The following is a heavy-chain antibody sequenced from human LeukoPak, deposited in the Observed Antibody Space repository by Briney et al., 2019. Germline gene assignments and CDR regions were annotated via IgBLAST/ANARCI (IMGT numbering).Heavy chain of an antibody. J-gene: IGHJ6*03. CDR2: ISSSSAI. CDR1: GFTFSTYS. D-gene: IGHD1-14*01. Sequence: PGGSLRLSCAASGFTFSTYSMNWVRQAPGKGLEWVSYISSSSAISYADSVKGRFTISRDNAKNSLYLQMNSLRAEDTAVYYCARVRITLQAGDHKYYMDVWGKGTTVTVFS. CDR3: ARVRITLQAGDHKYYMDV. V-gene: IGHV3-48*01.